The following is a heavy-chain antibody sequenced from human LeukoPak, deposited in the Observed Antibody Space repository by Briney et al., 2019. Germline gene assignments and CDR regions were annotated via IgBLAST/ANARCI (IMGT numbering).Heavy chain of an antibody. CDR3: ARDKFGYIVGATGGFDY. CDR2: INPNSGGT. V-gene: IGHV1-2*02. Sequence: ASVKVSCKASGYTFTGYYMHWVRQAPGQGLEWMGWINPNSGGTNYAQKFQGRVTMTRDTSISTAYMELSRLRSDDTAVYYCARDKFGYIVGATGGFDYWGQGTLVTVSS. J-gene: IGHJ4*02. CDR1: GYTFTGYY. D-gene: IGHD1-26*01.